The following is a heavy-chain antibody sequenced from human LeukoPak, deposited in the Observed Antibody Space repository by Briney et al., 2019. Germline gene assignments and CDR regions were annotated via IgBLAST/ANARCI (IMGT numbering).Heavy chain of an antibody. J-gene: IGHJ4*02. CDR3: ARVYSYGYIGLDY. CDR2: IYYSGST. V-gene: IGHV4-59*01. D-gene: IGHD5-18*01. Sequence: SETLSLTCTVSVGSISSYYWSWIRQPPGKGLEWIGYIYYSGSTNYNPSLKSRVTISVDTSKNQFSLKLSSVTAADTAVYYCARVYSYGYIGLDYWGQGTLVTVSS. CDR1: VGSISSYY.